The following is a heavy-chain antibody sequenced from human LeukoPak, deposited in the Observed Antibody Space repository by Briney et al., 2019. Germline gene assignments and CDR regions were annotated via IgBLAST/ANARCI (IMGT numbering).Heavy chain of an antibody. D-gene: IGHD4-17*01. V-gene: IGHV4-30-2*01. CDR1: GGSISSDDSS. Sequence: SQTLSLTCVVSGGSISSDDSSWSWIRQAPGKGLEWIGYIYHIDGRAYYNPSLKRRVSISIDRSNNQFSLKLSFVTAADMAVYYCARRTIGALDYGFDSWGQGTLVTVSS. CDR3: ARRTIGALDYGFDS. J-gene: IGHJ4*02. CDR2: IYHIDGRA.